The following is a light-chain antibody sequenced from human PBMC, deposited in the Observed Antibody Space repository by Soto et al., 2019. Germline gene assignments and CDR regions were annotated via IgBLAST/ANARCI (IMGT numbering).Light chain of an antibody. V-gene: IGKV3D-20*02. CDR2: DAS. J-gene: IGKJ5*01. Sequence: EIVLTQSPGTLSLSPGERATLSCRASQSVSSSYLAWYQQKPGLAPRLLIYDASSRATGIPDRFSGSGSGTDFTLTISSLEPEDFAVYYCQQRSNWQVTFGQGTRLEIK. CDR3: QQRSNWQVT. CDR1: QSVSSSY.